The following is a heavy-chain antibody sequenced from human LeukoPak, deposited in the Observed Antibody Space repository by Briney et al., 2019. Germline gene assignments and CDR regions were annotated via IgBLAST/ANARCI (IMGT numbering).Heavy chain of an antibody. V-gene: IGHV3-23*01. CDR3: AKDAPLGPYYDFWSGTNGHNYFDY. CDR1: GFTFDTYA. Sequence: PGGSLRLSCAASGFTFDTYAVNLVRQAPGKGLEWVSAISGSGGSTYYADSVKGRFTISRDNSKNTLYLQMNSLRAEDTAVYYCAKDAPLGPYYDFWSGTNGHNYFDYWGQGTLVTVSS. J-gene: IGHJ4*02. D-gene: IGHD3-3*01. CDR2: ISGSGGST.